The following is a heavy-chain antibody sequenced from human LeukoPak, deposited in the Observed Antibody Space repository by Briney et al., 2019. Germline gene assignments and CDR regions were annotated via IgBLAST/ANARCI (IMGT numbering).Heavy chain of an antibody. J-gene: IGHJ6*02. V-gene: IGHV3-30*18. CDR2: ISYDGSNK. CDR1: GFTFSSYG. D-gene: IGHD3-10*01. CDR3: AKESRSGRSAINYYYYGMDV. Sequence: GGSLRLSCAASGFTFSSYGMHWVRQAPGKGREWVAVISYDGSNKYYADSVKGRFTISRDNSKNTLYLQMNSLRAEDTAVYYCAKESRSGRSAINYYYYGMDVWGQGTTVTVSS.